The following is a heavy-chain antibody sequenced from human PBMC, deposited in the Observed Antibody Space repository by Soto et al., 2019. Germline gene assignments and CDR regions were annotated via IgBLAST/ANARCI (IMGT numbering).Heavy chain of an antibody. CDR1: GESISSSSYY. D-gene: IGHD2-21*02. V-gene: IGHV4-39*01. Sequence: SETLALTCIVSGESISSSSYYWGWIRQPPGKGLEWIGSIYYSGRTYYNPSFKSRVTISIDTSKNQFSLKLSSVTATDTAVYYCARQRTTVVTQAYFDHWGQGALVTVSS. CDR3: ARQRTTVVTQAYFDH. CDR2: IYYSGRT. J-gene: IGHJ4*02.